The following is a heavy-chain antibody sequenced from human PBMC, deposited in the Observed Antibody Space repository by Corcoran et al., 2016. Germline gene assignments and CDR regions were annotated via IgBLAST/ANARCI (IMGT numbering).Heavy chain of an antibody. CDR2: IYYRGST. CDR1: GGSISSYY. V-gene: IGHV4-59*01. J-gene: IGHJ4*02. D-gene: IGHD1-26*01. Sequence: QVQLQESGPGLVKPSETLSLTCTVSGGSISSYYWSWIRQPPGKGLEWIGYIYYRGSTNYNPSLKSRVTISVDTSKNQFSLKLISVTAADTAVYYWARKDGRDGSPGNYWGQGTLFTVSS. CDR3: ARKDGRDGSPGNY.